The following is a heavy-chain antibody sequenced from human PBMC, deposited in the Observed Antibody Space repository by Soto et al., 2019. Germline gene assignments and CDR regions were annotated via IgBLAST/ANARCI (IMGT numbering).Heavy chain of an antibody. V-gene: IGHV3-23*01. CDR2: ISGSGGST. J-gene: IGHJ3*02. CDR3: AKDQQKNRAFDI. Sequence: VGSLRLSCAASGFTFSSYAMSWVRQAPGKGLEWVSAISGSGGSTYYADSVKGRFTISRDNSKNTLYLQMNSLRAEDTAVYYCAKDQQKNRAFDIWGQGTMVTVSS. CDR1: GFTFSSYA.